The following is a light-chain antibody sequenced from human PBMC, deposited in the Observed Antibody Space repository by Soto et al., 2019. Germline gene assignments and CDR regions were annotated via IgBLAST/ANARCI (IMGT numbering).Light chain of an antibody. CDR3: QQYGGSSVT. CDR2: GAS. J-gene: IGKJ3*01. V-gene: IGKV3-20*01. CDR1: QTVSSDN. Sequence: EIVLTQSPGTLSLSPGGRATLSCRASQTVSSDNLAWYQQKPGQAPRLLIYGASIRATGIPDRFSGSGYGTDFTLTISRLEPEDFAVYYCQQYGGSSVTCGPGTKVDIK.